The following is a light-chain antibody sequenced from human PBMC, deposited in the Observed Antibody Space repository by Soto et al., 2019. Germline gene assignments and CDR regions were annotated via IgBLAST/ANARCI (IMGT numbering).Light chain of an antibody. V-gene: IGLV2-23*02. CDR3: CSYASSSTWV. CDR2: EVT. J-gene: IGLJ3*02. Sequence: QSVLTQPASVSGSPGQSITISCTGTSNDVGSYNLVSWYQQHPGKAPKLIIYEVTKRPSGVSNRFSGSKSGNTASLTISGLQAEDEADYYCCSYASSSTWVFGGGTKLTVL. CDR1: SNDVGSYNL.